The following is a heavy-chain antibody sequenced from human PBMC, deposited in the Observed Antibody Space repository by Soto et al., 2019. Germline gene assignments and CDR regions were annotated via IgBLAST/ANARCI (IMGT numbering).Heavy chain of an antibody. CDR2: FILRSATS. V-gene: IGHV1-69*13. CDR1: GDTFSTYT. D-gene: IGHD2-15*01. J-gene: IGHJ6*02. CDR3: ARECLVLVPTTVNSDYYYYAMDV. Sequence: GASVKVSCKASGDTFSTYTITWMRQAPGQGLEWKGRFILRSATSNYAQRFQGRVTFTADESTSTAYMELSSLRPEDTAVYYCARECLVLVPTTVNSDYYYYAMDVWGQGTTVTVSS.